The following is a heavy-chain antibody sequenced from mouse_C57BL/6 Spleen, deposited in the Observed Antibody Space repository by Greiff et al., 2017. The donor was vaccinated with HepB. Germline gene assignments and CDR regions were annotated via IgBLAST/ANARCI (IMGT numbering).Heavy chain of an antibody. V-gene: IGHV5-17*01. D-gene: IGHD1-1*01. Sequence: EVKLVESGGGLVKPGGSLKLSCAASGFTFSDYGMHWVRQAPEKGLEWVAYISSGSSTIYYADTVKGRFTISSDNAKNTLFLQMTSLRSEDTAMYYCARGGLRSLYYFDYWGQGTTLTVSS. CDR1: GFTFSDYG. CDR2: ISSGSSTI. J-gene: IGHJ2*01. CDR3: ARGGLRSLYYFDY.